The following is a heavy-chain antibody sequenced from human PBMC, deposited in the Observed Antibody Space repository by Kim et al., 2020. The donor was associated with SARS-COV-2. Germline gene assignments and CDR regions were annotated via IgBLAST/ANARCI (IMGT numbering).Heavy chain of an antibody. J-gene: IGHJ4*02. CDR1: GFTFSTYW. CDR2: INTDGSTT. CDR3: ARNPLIFKH. Sequence: GGSLRLSCVASGFTFSTYWMHWVRQAPGKGLEWVSRINTDGSTTKYAESVKGRFTISRDNAKNTLYLQMNSLRAEDTAVYYCARNPLIFKHWGQGTLVTVSS. V-gene: IGHV3-74*03. D-gene: IGHD3-9*01.